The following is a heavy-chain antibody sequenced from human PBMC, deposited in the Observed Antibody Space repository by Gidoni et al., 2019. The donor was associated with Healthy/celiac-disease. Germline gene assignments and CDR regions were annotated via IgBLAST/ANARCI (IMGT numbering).Heavy chain of an antibody. J-gene: IGHJ4*02. Sequence: QLQLQESGPGLVKPSETLSLTCTVPGGSISSSSYYWGWLRQPPGKGLEWIGSIYYSGSTYYNPSLKSRVTISVDTSKNQFSLKLSSVTAADTAVYYCARRLQTMIVLWGQGTLVTVSS. D-gene: IGHD3-22*01. CDR3: ARRLQTMIVL. V-gene: IGHV4-39*01. CDR1: GGSISSSSYY. CDR2: IYYSGST.